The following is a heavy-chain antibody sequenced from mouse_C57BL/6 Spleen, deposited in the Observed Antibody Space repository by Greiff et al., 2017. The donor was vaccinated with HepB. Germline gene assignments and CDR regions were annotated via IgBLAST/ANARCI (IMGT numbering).Heavy chain of an antibody. Sequence: EVMLVESEGGLVQPGSSMKLSCTASGFTFSDYYMAWVRQVPEKGLEWVANINYDGSSTYYLDSLKSRFIISRDNAKNILYLQMISLKSEDTATYYCARVMITYYAIDYWGQGTSVTVSS. V-gene: IGHV5-16*01. CDR3: ARVMITYYAIDY. CDR1: GFTFSDYY. J-gene: IGHJ4*01. CDR2: INYDGSST. D-gene: IGHD2-4*01.